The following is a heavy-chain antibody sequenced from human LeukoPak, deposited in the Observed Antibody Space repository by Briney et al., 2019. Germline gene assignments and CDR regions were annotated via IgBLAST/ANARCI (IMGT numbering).Heavy chain of an antibody. Sequence: GGSLRLSGTASGFTFGDYAMSWVRQAPGKGLEWVGFIRSKAYGGTTEYAASVKGRFTISRDDSKSIAYLQMNSLKTEDTAVYYCTRDYTRYWGQGTLVTVSS. CDR1: GFTFGDYA. CDR2: IRSKAYGGTT. J-gene: IGHJ4*02. V-gene: IGHV3-49*04. CDR3: TRDYTRY.